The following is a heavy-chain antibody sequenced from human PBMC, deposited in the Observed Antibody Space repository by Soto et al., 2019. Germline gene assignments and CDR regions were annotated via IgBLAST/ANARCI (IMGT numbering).Heavy chain of an antibody. CDR1: GYTFTNYA. D-gene: IGHD2-8*01. Sequence: GASVKVSCKASGYTFTNYAMHWVRQAPGQRLEWMGRINPKSGGTSTAQKFQGWVTMTTDTSISTASMELTRLTSDDTAIDYCARGDSTDCSNGVCSFFYNHDMDVWGQGTTVTVSS. J-gene: IGHJ6*02. V-gene: IGHV1-2*04. CDR2: INPKSGGT. CDR3: ARGDSTDCSNGVCSFFYNHDMDV.